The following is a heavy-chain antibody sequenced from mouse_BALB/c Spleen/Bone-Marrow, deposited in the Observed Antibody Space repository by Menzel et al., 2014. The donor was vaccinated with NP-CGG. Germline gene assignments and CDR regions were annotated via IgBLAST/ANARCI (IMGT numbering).Heavy chain of an antibody. CDR3: ARDIRLGYGMDY. Sequence: DVQLVESGGGLVQPGGSLRLSCATSGFTFTDYYMNWVRRPPGMALEWLGFIRNKANGYITEYSVSVKGRFTISRDNSQIILYLQMNTLRAEDSASYYCARDIRLGYGMDYWGQGTPVTVSS. V-gene: IGHV7-3*02. D-gene: IGHD3-2*02. CDR1: GFTFTDYY. J-gene: IGHJ4*01. CDR2: IRNKANGYIT.